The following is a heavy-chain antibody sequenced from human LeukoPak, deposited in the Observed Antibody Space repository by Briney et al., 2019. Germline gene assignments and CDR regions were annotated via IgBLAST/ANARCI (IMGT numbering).Heavy chain of an antibody. Sequence: SETLSLTCTVSGGSISSSSYYWGWIRQPPGKGLEWIGSIYYSGSTYYNPSLKSRVTISVDTSKNQSSLKLSSVTAADTAVYYCARDKEELDYYDSSGYRLGNAFDIWGQGTMVTVSS. V-gene: IGHV4-39*07. J-gene: IGHJ3*02. CDR1: GGSISSSSYY. CDR2: IYYSGST. CDR3: ARDKEELDYYDSSGYRLGNAFDI. D-gene: IGHD3-22*01.